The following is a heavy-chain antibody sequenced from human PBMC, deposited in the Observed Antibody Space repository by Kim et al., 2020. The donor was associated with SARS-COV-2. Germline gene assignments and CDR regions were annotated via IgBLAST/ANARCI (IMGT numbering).Heavy chain of an antibody. CDR1: GYTFTNYA. CDR3: ARVGDFDY. V-gene: IGHV1-3*04. D-gene: IGHD2-15*01. Sequence: ASVKVSCKASGYTFTNYAIHWVRQAPGQRLEWMGWINTGNGNTKYSQKFQGRVTIARDTSASTAYMELSSLRSEDTAVYYCARVGDFDYWGQGTLVTVSS. J-gene: IGHJ4*02. CDR2: INTGNGNT.